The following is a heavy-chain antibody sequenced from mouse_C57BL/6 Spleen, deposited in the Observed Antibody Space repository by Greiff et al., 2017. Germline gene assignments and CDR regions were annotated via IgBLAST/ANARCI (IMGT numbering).Heavy chain of an antibody. CDR1: GIDFSRYW. Sequence: EVKLMESGGGLVQPGGSLKLSCAASGIDFSRYWMSWVRRAPGKGLEWIGEINPDSSTINYAPSLKDKFIISRDNAKNTLYLQMSKVRSEDTALYYCARGDYDYDGFAYWGQGTLVTVSA. CDR2: INPDSSTI. J-gene: IGHJ3*01. CDR3: ARGDYDYDGFAY. V-gene: IGHV4-1*01. D-gene: IGHD2-4*01.